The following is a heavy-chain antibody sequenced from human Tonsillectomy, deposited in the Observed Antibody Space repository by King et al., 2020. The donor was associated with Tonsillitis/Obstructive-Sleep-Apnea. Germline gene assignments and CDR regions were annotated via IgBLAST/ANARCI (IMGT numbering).Heavy chain of an antibody. V-gene: IGHV3-64D*06. Sequence: VQLVESGGGLVQPGGSLRLSCSASGFTFRSYTMHWVRQAPGKGLEHVSAISSSGGSIYYADSVKGRFSISRDNCKNTLNLQMSSLRAEDTALYYCVKDRVQDGYDVVYFDHWGQGTLVTVSS. D-gene: IGHD5-12*01. J-gene: IGHJ4*02. CDR2: ISSSGGSI. CDR3: VKDRVQDGYDVVYFDH. CDR1: GFTFRSYT.